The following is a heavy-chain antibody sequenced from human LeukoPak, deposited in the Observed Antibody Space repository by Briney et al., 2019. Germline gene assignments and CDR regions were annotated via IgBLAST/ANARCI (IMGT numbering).Heavy chain of an antibody. Sequence: TSETLSLTCTVSGGSISSSSYYWGWIRQPPGKGLEWIGSIYYSGGTYYNPSLKSRVTISVDTSKSQFSLKLSSVTAADTAVYYCARLISPVYYDSSGYYWGQGTLVTVSS. V-gene: IGHV4-39*01. D-gene: IGHD3-22*01. CDR3: ARLISPVYYDSSGYY. CDR2: IYYSGGT. J-gene: IGHJ4*02. CDR1: GGSISSSSYY.